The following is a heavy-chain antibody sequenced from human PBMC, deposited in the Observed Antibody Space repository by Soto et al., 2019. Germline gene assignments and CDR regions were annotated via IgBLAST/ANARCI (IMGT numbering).Heavy chain of an antibody. Sequence: GGSLRLSCAASGCTFSSYAMNWVRQAPGKGLEWVSTISGSGTNTYYADSVKGRFTISRDNSKTTLYLQMNSLRAEDTAVYYCAKGSYGDYDPDYWGQGTLVTVSS. D-gene: IGHD4-17*01. J-gene: IGHJ4*02. V-gene: IGHV3-23*01. CDR2: ISGSGTNT. CDR3: AKGSYGDYDPDY. CDR1: GCTFSSYA.